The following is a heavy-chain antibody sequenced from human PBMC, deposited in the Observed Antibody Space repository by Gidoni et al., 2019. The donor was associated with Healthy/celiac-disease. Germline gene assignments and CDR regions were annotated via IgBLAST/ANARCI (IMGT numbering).Heavy chain of an antibody. V-gene: IGHV4-34*01. CDR1: GGSFSGYY. Sequence: QVQLQQWGAALLKPSETLSLTCAVYGGSFSGYYWSWIRQPPGKGLEWIGEINHSGTPHYNPSLKSRVTISVDTSKNQFSLKLSSVTAADTAVYYCARVIELELRRPAFDIWGQGTMVTVSS. D-gene: IGHD1-7*01. CDR3: ARVIELELRRPAFDI. J-gene: IGHJ3*02. CDR2: INHSGTP.